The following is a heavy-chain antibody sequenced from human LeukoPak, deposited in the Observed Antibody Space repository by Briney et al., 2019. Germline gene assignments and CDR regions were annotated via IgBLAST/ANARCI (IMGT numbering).Heavy chain of an antibody. V-gene: IGHV1-69*13. Sequence: ASVKVSCRASGGTFSSYAISWVRQAPGQGLEWMGGIIPIFGTANYAQKFQGRVTITADESTSTAYMELSSLRSEDTAVYYCARRVLRRGYSGYGGLDYWGQGTLVTVSS. D-gene: IGHD5-12*01. J-gene: IGHJ4*02. CDR3: ARRVLRRGYSGYGGLDY. CDR2: IIPIFGTA. CDR1: GGTFSSYA.